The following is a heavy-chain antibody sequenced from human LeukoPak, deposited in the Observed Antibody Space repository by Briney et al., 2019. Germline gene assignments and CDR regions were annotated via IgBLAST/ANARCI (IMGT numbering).Heavy chain of an antibody. CDR1: GGSISSGGYY. Sequence: SQTLSLTCTVSGGSISSGGYYWSWIRQPPGKGLEWIGYIYHSGSTYYNPSLKSRVTISVDTSKNQFSLKLSSVTAADTAVYYCARDTVTTHDDAFDIWGQGTMVTVSS. CDR2: IYHSGST. J-gene: IGHJ3*02. D-gene: IGHD4-17*01. CDR3: ARDTVTTHDDAFDI. V-gene: IGHV4-30-2*01.